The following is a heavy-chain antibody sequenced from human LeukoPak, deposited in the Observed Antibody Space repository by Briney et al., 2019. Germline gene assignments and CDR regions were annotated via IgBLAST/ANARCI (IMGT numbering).Heavy chain of an antibody. J-gene: IGHJ3*02. CDR3: AHCVGGVHAFGI. Sequence: SGPTLVKPTQTLTLTCTFSGFSLSTSGVGVGWIRQPPGKALEWLALIYWDDDKRYSPSLKSRLTITKDTSKNQVVLTMTNTDPVDTATYYCAHCVGGVHAFGIWGQGTMVTVSS. V-gene: IGHV2-5*02. D-gene: IGHD1-1*01. CDR2: IYWDDDK. CDR1: GFSLSTSGVG.